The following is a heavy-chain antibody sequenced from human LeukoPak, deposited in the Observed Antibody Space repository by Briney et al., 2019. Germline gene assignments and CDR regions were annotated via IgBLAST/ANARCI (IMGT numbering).Heavy chain of an antibody. Sequence: QPGGSLRLSCEASGFTFNNYAMSWVRQTPGKGLEWVAATVGGRPDTYHADSVKGRFTVSRDDSRSTLFLQMNSLRVEDTAVYYCTKAPLRSCSGAFCYPFDYWGQGTLVTVSS. CDR3: TKAPLRSCSGAFCYPFDY. CDR2: TVGGRPDT. J-gene: IGHJ4*02. D-gene: IGHD2-8*02. CDR1: GFTFNNYA. V-gene: IGHV3-23*01.